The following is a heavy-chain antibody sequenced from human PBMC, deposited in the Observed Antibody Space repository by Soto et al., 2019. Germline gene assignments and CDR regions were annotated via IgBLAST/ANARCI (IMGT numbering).Heavy chain of an antibody. V-gene: IGHV1-46*01. D-gene: IGHD6-6*01. CDR3: ARSARVAARFAWFDP. J-gene: IGHJ5*02. CDR2: INPSGGST. Sequence: GASVKVSCKASGYTFTSYYMHWVRQAPGQGLEWMGIINPSGGSTSYAQKFQGRVTMTRDTSTSTVYMELSSLRSEDTAVYYCARSARVAARFAWFDPWGQGTLVTVSS. CDR1: GYTFTSYY.